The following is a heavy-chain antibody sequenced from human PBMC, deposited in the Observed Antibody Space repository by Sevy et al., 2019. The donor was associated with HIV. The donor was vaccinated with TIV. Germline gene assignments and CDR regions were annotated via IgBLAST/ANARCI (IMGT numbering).Heavy chain of an antibody. CDR1: RGSFSGYY. D-gene: IGHD3-22*01. J-gene: IGHJ4*02. Sequence: SETLSLTCAVYRGSFSGYYWSWIRQPPGKGLEWIGEISHSGSTNYNPSLKSRVTISVDTSRNQFSLKLSSVTAADTAVYYCARRLLGYYYDSSGYKVGYFDYWGQGTLVTVSS. V-gene: IGHV4-34*01. CDR2: ISHSGST. CDR3: ARRLLGYYYDSSGYKVGYFDY.